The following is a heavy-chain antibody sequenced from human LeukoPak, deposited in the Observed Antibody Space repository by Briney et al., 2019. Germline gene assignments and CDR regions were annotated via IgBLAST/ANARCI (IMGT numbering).Heavy chain of an antibody. CDR1: GFTFSSYG. CDR3: ARESEYDFWTGSYFDY. CDR2: ISGSGGST. Sequence: PGGSLRLSCAASGFTFSSYGMSWVRQAPGKGLEWVSAISGSGGSTYYADSVKGRFTISRDNAKNSLYLQMNSLRADDTAVYYCARESEYDFWTGSYFDYWGQGTLVTVSS. V-gene: IGHV3-23*01. D-gene: IGHD3-3*01. J-gene: IGHJ4*02.